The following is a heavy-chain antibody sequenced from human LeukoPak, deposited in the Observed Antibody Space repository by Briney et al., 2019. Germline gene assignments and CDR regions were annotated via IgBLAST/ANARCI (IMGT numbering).Heavy chain of an antibody. J-gene: IGHJ4*02. CDR1: GGSISSGGYY. CDR3: ARGGLRFFDY. Sequence: SETLSLTCTVSGGSISSGGYYWSWIRQHPGRGLEWIGYIYYSGSAYYNPSLKSRLTISIDTSKNQFSLRLSSVTAADTAVYYCARGGLRFFDYWGQGTLVTVSS. CDR2: IYYSGSA. V-gene: IGHV4-31*03. D-gene: IGHD4-17*01.